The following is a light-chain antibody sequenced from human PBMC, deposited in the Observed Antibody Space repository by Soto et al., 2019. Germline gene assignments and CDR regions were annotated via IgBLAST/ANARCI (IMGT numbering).Light chain of an antibody. CDR3: QQYNNWPIT. CDR2: GAS. CDR1: QSVGDN. J-gene: IGKJ5*01. Sequence: VMTQSPATLSVSPGERVTLSCRSSQSVGDNLAWFQQKPGQGPRLLIYGASTRATGIPVRFSGSGSETDFTLNISSLRSEDSAVYLCQQYNNWPITFGQGIRLEI. V-gene: IGKV3-15*01.